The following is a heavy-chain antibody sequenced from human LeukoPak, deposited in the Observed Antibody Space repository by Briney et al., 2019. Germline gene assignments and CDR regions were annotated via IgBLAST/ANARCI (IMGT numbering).Heavy chain of an antibody. Sequence: GASVKVSCKTSGYTFTSYAMHWVRQAPGQRLEWMGWIYGGNGNTKYSQKFQGRVTITRDTSASTAYMELSSLRSEDTAVYYCARDRSGWYDYYFDYWGQGTLVTVSS. CDR1: GYTFTSYA. J-gene: IGHJ4*02. CDR2: IYGGNGNT. CDR3: ARDRSGWYDYYFDY. D-gene: IGHD6-19*01. V-gene: IGHV1-3*01.